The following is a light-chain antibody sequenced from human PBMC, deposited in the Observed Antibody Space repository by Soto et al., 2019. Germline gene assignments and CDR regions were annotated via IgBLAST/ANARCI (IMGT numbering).Light chain of an antibody. CDR3: QQYNNWHPIT. J-gene: IGKJ5*01. Sequence: EIVFTQSQATLSLSPGDRATLSCRASQSVSSSYLAWYQQKPGQAPRLLIYGASTRATGIPARFSGSGSGTEFTLTISSLQSEDFAVYYCQQYNNWHPITFGQGTRLEIK. CDR2: GAS. CDR1: QSVSSSY. V-gene: IGKV3-15*01.